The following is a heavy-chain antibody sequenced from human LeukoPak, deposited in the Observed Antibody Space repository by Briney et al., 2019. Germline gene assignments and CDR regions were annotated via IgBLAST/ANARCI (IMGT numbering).Heavy chain of an antibody. CDR2: ISSSGSTI. CDR1: GFTFSDYN. CDR3: AELGITMIGGV. D-gene: IGHD3-10*02. V-gene: IGHV3-48*04. Sequence: GGSLRLSCAASGFTFSDYNMNWVRQAPGKGLEWVSYISSSGSTIYYADSVKGRFTISRDNAKNSLYLQMNSLRAEDTAVYYCAELGITMIGGVWGKGTTVTFSS. J-gene: IGHJ6*04.